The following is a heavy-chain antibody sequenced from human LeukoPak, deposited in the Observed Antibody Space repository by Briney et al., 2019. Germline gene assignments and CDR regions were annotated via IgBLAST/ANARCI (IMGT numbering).Heavy chain of an antibody. Sequence: RGESLKISCKGSGYSYTTYWIAWVRQMPGKGLEWMGRIDPSDSYTNYSPSFQGHVTISADKSISTAYLQWSSLKASDTAMYYCAMGTLWSDHAFDIWGQGTMVTVSS. D-gene: IGHD2-21*01. CDR3: AMGTLWSDHAFDI. J-gene: IGHJ3*02. CDR1: GYSYTTYW. CDR2: IDPSDSYT. V-gene: IGHV5-10-1*01.